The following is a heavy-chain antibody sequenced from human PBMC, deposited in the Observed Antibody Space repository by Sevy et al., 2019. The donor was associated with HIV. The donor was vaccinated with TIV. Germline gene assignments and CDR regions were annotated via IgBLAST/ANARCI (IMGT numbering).Heavy chain of an antibody. CDR2: IKTKTYGGTT. CDR1: GFTFSDYA. V-gene: IGHV3-49*04. Sequence: GGSLRLSCTASGFTFSDYALSWVRQAPGKGLEWVGFIKTKTYGGTTEYAASVKGRLIISRDDSKKIAYLQMNSLKTEDTAVYYCTRDLYGSGWFYFDYWGQGTLVTVSS. CDR3: TRDLYGSGWFYFDY. J-gene: IGHJ4*02. D-gene: IGHD6-19*01.